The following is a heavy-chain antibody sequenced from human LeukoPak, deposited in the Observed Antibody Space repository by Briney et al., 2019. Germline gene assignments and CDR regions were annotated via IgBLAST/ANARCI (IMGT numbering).Heavy chain of an antibody. CDR2: INPNSGGT. CDR1: GYTFTGYY. Sequence: GASVKVSCKASGYTFTGYYIHWVRQAPGQGLEWMGWINPNSGGTNYAQKFQGRVTMTRDMSTSTVNMELSSLRSEDTAVYYCARAQGSYYHYYMDVWGKGTTVTVSS. D-gene: IGHD1-26*01. CDR3: ARAQGSYYHYYMDV. J-gene: IGHJ6*03. V-gene: IGHV1-2*02.